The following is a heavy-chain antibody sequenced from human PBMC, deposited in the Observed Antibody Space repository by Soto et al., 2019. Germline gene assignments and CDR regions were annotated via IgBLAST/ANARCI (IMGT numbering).Heavy chain of an antibody. CDR2: IYPGDSDT. D-gene: IGHD6-19*01. CDR3: ASARSHGWFQHLDY. CDR1: GYSFANYW. J-gene: IGHJ4*02. Sequence: GESLKISCQGSGYSFANYWSGWVRQKPGKGLEWMGIIYPGDSDTRYSPSFQGHVTISADKSLNTAYLQWSRLRASDTAIYYCASARSHGWFQHLDYCGQGSLGTVS. V-gene: IGHV5-51*01.